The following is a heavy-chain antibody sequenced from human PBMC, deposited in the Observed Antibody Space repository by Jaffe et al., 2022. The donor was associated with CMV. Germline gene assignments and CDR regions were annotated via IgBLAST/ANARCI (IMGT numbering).Heavy chain of an antibody. D-gene: IGHD5-18*01. CDR1: GGSFSGYY. Sequence: QVQLQQWGAGLLKPSETLSLTCAVYGGSFSGYYWSWIRQPPGKGLEWIGEINHSGSTNYNPSLKSRVTISVDTSKNQFSLKLSSVTAADTAVYYCARGRVDTAMAASRYYYYYGMDVWGQGTTVTVSS. CDR3: ARGRVDTAMAASRYYYYYGMDV. CDR2: INHSGST. V-gene: IGHV4-34*01. J-gene: IGHJ6*02.